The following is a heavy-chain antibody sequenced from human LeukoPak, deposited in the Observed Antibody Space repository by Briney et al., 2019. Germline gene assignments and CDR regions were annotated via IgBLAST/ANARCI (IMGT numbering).Heavy chain of an antibody. CDR2: IYPDDSDT. V-gene: IGHV5-51*01. CDR3: ARHPAYYDFWSGYWGDFDY. J-gene: IGHJ4*02. CDR1: GYSFTNYW. D-gene: IGHD3-3*01. Sequence: GESLKISCKGSGYSFTNYWIGWVRQMPGKGLEWMGIIYPDDSDTRYSPSFQGQVTISADKSISTAYLQRSSLKASDTAMYYCARHPAYYDFWSGYWGDFDYWGQGTLVTVSS.